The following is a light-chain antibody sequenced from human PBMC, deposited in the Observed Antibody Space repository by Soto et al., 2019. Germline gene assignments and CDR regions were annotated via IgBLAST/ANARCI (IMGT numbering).Light chain of an antibody. CDR1: QSVSSSY. Sequence: EIVLTQSPGTLSLSPGERDTLSCRASQSVSSSYLAWYQLKLGQAPRLLIYGASSRATGIPDRFSGSGSGTDFPLTISRLEPQDFAVYYCQQYGSSPLLTFGGGTKVEIK. J-gene: IGKJ4*01. CDR3: QQYGSSPLLT. V-gene: IGKV3-20*01. CDR2: GAS.